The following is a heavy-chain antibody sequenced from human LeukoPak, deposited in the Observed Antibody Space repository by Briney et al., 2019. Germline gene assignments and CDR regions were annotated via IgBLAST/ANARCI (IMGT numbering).Heavy chain of an antibody. CDR2: IKEDGSEK. Sequence: GGSLRLSCAASGFTFSTYWMSWVRQAPGKGLEWMANIKEDGSEKHYVDSVKGRFTISRDNAKNSLYLQMNSLRAEDTAIYYCARGGSDVTVGYWGQGTLVTVSS. CDR1: GFTFSTYW. V-gene: IGHV3-7*01. J-gene: IGHJ4*02. D-gene: IGHD1-26*01. CDR3: ARGGSDVTVGY.